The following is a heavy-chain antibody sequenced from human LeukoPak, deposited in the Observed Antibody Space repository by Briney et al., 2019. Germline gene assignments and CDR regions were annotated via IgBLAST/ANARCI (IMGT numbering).Heavy chain of an antibody. CDR2: TSHSSIYI. D-gene: IGHD1-14*01. V-gene: IGHV3-21*01. CDR3: ARENHGSLDY. CDR1: GFSFSTYS. J-gene: IGHJ4*02. Sequence: PGGSLRLSCAASGFSFSTYSMNWVRQAPGKGLEWVSSTSHSSIYIYYADSVKGRFTISRDNAKNSLYLQMNSLRAEDTAAYYCARENHGSLDYWGQGTLVTVSS.